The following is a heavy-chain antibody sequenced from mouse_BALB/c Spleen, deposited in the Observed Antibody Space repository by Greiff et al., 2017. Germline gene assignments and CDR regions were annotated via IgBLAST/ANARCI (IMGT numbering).Heavy chain of an antibody. V-gene: IGHV5-17*02. Sequence: EVQGVESGGGLVPPGGSRTLSCAASGFTFSSFGMHWVRQAPEKGLEWVAYISSGSSTIYYADTVKGRFTISRDNPKNTLFLQMTSLRSEDTAMYYCARWGLRLRAMDYGGQGTSVTVSP. D-gene: IGHD1-2*01. CDR3: ARWGLRLRAMDY. CDR2: ISSGSSTI. J-gene: IGHJ4*01. CDR1: GFTFSSFG.